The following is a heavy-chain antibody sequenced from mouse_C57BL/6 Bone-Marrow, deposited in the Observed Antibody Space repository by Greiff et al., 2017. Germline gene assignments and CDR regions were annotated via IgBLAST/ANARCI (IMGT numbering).Heavy chain of an antibody. Sequence: QVQLKQSGAELARPGASVKLSCKASGYTFTSYGISWVKQRTGQGLEWIGEIYPRSGNTYYNEKFKGKATPTADKSSSTAYMELRSLTSEDSAVYFCARSQLGPLFAYWGQGTLVTVSA. D-gene: IGHD4-1*02. CDR3: ARSQLGPLFAY. CDR1: GYTFTSYG. CDR2: IYPRSGNT. V-gene: IGHV1-81*01. J-gene: IGHJ3*01.